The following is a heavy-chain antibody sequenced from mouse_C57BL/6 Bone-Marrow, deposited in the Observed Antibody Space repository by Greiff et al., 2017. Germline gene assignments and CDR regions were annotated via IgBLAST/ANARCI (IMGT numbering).Heavy chain of an antibody. CDR1: GYTFTSYW. Sequence: VHLVESGAELVKPGASVKMSCKASGYTFTSYWITWVKQRPGQGLEWIGDIYPGSGSTNYNEKFKSKATLTVDTSSSTAYMQLSSLTSEDSAVYYCARWFTTVGDYWGQGTTLTVSS. CDR2: IYPGSGST. J-gene: IGHJ2*01. D-gene: IGHD1-1*01. V-gene: IGHV1-55*01. CDR3: ARWFTTVGDY.